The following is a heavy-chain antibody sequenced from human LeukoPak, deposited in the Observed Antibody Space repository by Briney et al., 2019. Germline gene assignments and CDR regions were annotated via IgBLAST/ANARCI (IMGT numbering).Heavy chain of an antibody. CDR1: GFTFSSYA. CDR2: ISYDGSNK. J-gene: IGHJ4*02. Sequence: GGSLRLSCAASGFTFSSYAMHWVRQAPGKGLEWVAVISYDGSNKYYADSVKGRFTISRDNSKNTLYLQMNSLRAEDTAVYYCAEDRELEWPHWGQGTLVTVSS. V-gene: IGHV3-30-3*01. CDR3: AEDRELEWPH. D-gene: IGHD1-1*01.